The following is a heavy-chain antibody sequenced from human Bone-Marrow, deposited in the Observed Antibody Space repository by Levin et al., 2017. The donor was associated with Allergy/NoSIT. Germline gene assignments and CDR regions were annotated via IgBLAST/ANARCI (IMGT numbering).Heavy chain of an antibody. D-gene: IGHD6-19*01. J-gene: IGHJ4*02. V-gene: IGHV3-49*03. CDR3: AGPAPPGYSSGWPEF. CDR1: GFKFGDHA. CDR2: IRNKAYGGTA. Sequence: GGSLRLSCSGSGFKFGDHAMSWLRQTPGKGLEWVGFIRNKAYGGTAEYAAAVKGRFIISRDDSETLAYLQMNSLKAEDTAVYYCAGPAPPGYSSGWPEFWGQGTLVTVSS.